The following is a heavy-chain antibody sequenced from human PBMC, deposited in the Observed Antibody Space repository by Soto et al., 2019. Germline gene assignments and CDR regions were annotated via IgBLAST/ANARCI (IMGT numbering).Heavy chain of an antibody. J-gene: IGHJ3*02. CDR3: ARAPNYYDSSGHAFDI. Sequence: DSVKVGCKASGYTFTSYAMHWGRQAPGQRLEWMGWINAGNGNTKYSQKFQGRVTITRDTSASTAYMELSSLRSEDTAVYYCARAPNYYDSSGHAFDIWGQGTMFTVSS. D-gene: IGHD3-22*01. V-gene: IGHV1-3*01. CDR2: INAGNGNT. CDR1: GYTFTSYA.